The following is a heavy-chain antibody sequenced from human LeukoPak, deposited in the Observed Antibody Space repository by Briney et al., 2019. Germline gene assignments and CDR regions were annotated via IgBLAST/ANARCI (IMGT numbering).Heavy chain of an antibody. J-gene: IGHJ4*02. D-gene: IGHD2-15*01. CDR2: ISYDGSKE. Sequence: GGSLRLSCAASGFTFSSYGMHWVRQAPGKGPEWVAAISYDGSKEYYADSVEGRFSISRDNSKNTLYLQMNSLRAEDTAVFYCAKGKALLEYYFDYWGQGTLVTVSS. CDR3: AKGKALLEYYFDY. V-gene: IGHV3-30*18. CDR1: GFTFSSYG.